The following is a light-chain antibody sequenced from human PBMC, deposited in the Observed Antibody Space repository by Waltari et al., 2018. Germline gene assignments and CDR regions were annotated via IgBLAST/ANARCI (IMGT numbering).Light chain of an antibody. V-gene: IGLV2-18*02. CDR1: TSDVGPYYR. Sequence: QSALTQPPSVSGSPGQSVTISCHGSTSDVGPYYRVCCYQQPPGTAPKVGIYEVSNRPSGVPDRFSGSKSGNTASLTISGLQAEDEADYYCASYTPSSALVFGGGTKVTVL. J-gene: IGLJ2*01. CDR2: EVS. CDR3: ASYTPSSALV.